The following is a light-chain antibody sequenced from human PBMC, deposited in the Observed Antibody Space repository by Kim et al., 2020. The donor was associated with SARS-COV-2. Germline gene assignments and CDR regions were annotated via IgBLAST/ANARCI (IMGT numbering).Light chain of an antibody. CDR3: QQGYSTPLT. CDR2: AAS. J-gene: IGKJ1*01. Sequence: DIQMTQSPSSLSVAVGDRVTITCRASQSISSYLNWYQQKPGKAPKLLIYAASSLQSGVPSRFSGSGSGTDFTLTISSLQPEDFATYYCQQGYSTPLTFGQGTKVDIK. CDR1: QSISSY. V-gene: IGKV1-39*01.